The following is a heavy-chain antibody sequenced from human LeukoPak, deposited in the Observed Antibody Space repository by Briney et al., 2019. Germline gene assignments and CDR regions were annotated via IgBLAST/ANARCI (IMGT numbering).Heavy chain of an antibody. D-gene: IGHD1-14*01. CDR3: AKAITYLNAFDI. J-gene: IGHJ3*02. Sequence: GGSLRLSCAASGFTFSSYAMSWVRQAPGKGLEWVSAIVGGGGNTYYADSVKGRLTISRDNSKNTLYLQMNSLRAEDTAVYYCAKAITYLNAFDIWGQGTMVTVSS. CDR2: IVGGGGNT. CDR1: GFTFSSYA. V-gene: IGHV3-23*01.